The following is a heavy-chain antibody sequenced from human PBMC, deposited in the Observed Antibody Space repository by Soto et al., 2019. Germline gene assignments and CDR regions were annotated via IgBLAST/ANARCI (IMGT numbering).Heavy chain of an antibody. J-gene: IGHJ6*02. CDR2: MLYSGLT. CDR1: GYSVSSSDYY. V-gene: IGHV4-39*01. Sequence: SETLSLTCSVSGYSVSSSDYYWAWIRQPPGKGLEWIGSMLYSGLTYYNPSPKSRVTLSVDTSKNQFSVRLNSVTASDTAVYYCAPLSVSLSGPYGIHVWGQGTTVTVSS. D-gene: IGHD2-15*01. CDR3: APLSVSLSGPYGIHV.